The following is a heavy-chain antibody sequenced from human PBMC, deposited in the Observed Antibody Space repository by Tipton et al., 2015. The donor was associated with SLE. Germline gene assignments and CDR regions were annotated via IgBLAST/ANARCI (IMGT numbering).Heavy chain of an antibody. D-gene: IGHD2-15*01. J-gene: IGHJ3*02. CDR3: ARKTAYCSGADCYIDAFDI. CDR1: GVSISSSRYYSS. CDR2: IHDDGTT. Sequence: TLSLTCTVSGVSISSSRYYSSWSWIRQPPGKELEWVGFIHDDGTTNYNPSLERRLTISRDMSNNQFSLRLTSVTAADTAVYYCARKTAYCSGADCYIDAFDIWGQGTMVIVSS. V-gene: IGHV4-61*05.